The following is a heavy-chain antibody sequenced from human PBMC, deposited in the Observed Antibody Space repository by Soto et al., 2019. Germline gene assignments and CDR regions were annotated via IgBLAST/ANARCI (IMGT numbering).Heavy chain of an antibody. CDR3: AGGGSIVVATRRLMDV. CDR1: DDSITSGAYY. CDR2: IQDRGRT. Sequence: PSEALSLTCTVSDDSITSGAYYWGLIRQPPGKGLEWIGTIQDRGRTYYNPSLKSRVAMSIDTPKNQYSLQLSSVTVADTAFYYCAGGGSIVVATRRLMDVWGKGTTVTVSS. V-gene: IGHV4-39*07. J-gene: IGHJ6*03. D-gene: IGHD3-22*01.